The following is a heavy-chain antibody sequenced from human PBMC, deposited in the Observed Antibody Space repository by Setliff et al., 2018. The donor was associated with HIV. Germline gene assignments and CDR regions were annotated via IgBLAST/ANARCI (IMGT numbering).Heavy chain of an antibody. CDR3: ARGSGYTRSWVPGGS. CDR2: INPNSGGT. Sequence: GASVKVSCKASGYTFTGYYMHWVRQAPGQGLEWMGWINPNSGGTHYAQKFQGRVTMTRDTSISTAYMELSRVKSDDTAVYYCARGSGYTRSWVPGGSWGQGTMVTVSS. CDR1: GYTFTGYY. V-gene: IGHV1-2*02. J-gene: IGHJ3*01. D-gene: IGHD6-13*01.